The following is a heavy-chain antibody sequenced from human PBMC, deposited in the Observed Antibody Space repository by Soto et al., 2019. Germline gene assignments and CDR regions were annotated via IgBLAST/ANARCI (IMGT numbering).Heavy chain of an antibody. CDR3: ARDNLNYVSAFDI. V-gene: IGHV1-46*01. J-gene: IGHJ3*02. CDR2: INTGGGNT. D-gene: IGHD1-7*01. Sequence: ASVKVSCKASGYTFINYYIHWVRQAPGQGLEWMGIINTGGGNTLYAQKFQGRVTMTRDTSTSLVYMTLNSLRAEDTAVYYCARDNLNYVSAFDIWGQGTVVTVSS. CDR1: GYTFINYY.